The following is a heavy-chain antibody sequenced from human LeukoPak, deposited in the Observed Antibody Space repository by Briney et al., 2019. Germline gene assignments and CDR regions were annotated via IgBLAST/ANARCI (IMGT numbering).Heavy chain of an antibody. CDR1: VCTFSSYG. CDR3: ARVRVVTALGYFDY. J-gene: IGHJ4*02. V-gene: IGHV3-21*01. CDR2: ISISSSYT. D-gene: IGHD2-21*02. Sequence: GGALRLSCTTSVCTFSSYGMTWVRQAPGKGLEGVSSISISSSYTYYPHSVKGRFTISRDNAKNSLYQQMNSLRAEDTAVYYCARVRVVTALGYFDYWGQGPLVTVSS.